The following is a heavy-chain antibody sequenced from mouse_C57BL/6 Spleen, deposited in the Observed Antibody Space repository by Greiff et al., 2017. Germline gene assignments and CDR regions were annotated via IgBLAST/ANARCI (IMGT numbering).Heavy chain of an antibody. J-gene: IGHJ2*01. CDR3: ARSLYDGYYLRLYYFDY. V-gene: IGHV1-55*01. CDR1: GYTFTSYW. CDR2: IYPGSGST. D-gene: IGHD2-3*01. Sequence: QVQLQQPGAELVKPGASVKMSCKASGYTFTSYWITWVKQRPGQGLEWIGDIYPGSGSTNYNEKFKSKATLTVDTSSSTAYMQLSSLTSEGSAVYYCARSLYDGYYLRLYYFDYWGQGTTLTVSS.